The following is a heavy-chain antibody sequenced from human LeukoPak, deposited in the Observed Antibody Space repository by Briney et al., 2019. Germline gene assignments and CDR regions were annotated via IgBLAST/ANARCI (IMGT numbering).Heavy chain of an antibody. D-gene: IGHD1-26*01. Sequence: GGSLRLSCAASGFTVSSNYMSWVRQAPGKGLVWVSVIYSGGSTYYADSVKDRFTISRDNSKNTLYLQMNSLRVEDTATYFCSSGIFSDFWGQGTLVIVSS. J-gene: IGHJ4*02. CDR1: GFTVSSNY. V-gene: IGHV3-66*01. CDR2: IYSGGST. CDR3: SSGIFSDF.